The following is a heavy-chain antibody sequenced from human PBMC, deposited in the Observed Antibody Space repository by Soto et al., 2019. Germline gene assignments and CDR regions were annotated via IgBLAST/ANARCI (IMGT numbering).Heavy chain of an antibody. V-gene: IGHV3-30-3*01. CDR2: ISYDGSDQ. CDR1: GFTFSSYA. J-gene: IGHJ1*01. CDR3: AKGLLPEEDPWQDCFHY. Sequence: QVLLVESGGGVVQPGRSLRLSCAASGFTFSSYAMHWVRQAPGKRLEWVAAISYDGSDQYYADSGEGRFTISRDNSKNTVFRQINSVSAADTAIYHSAKGLLPEEDPWQDCFHYWGRGTPVTVSS. D-gene: IGHD2-21*02.